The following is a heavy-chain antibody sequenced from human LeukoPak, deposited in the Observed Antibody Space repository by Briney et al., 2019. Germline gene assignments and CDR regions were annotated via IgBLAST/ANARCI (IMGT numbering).Heavy chain of an antibody. J-gene: IGHJ4*02. CDR3: ARVDSTSFAY. V-gene: IGHV4-38-2*01. D-gene: IGHD6-13*01. CDR1: GYSISSGYY. CDR2: IYQSGST. Sequence: SETLSLTCAVSGYSISSGYYWGWIRQPPGKGLEWIGSIYQSGSTYYNPSLKRRVTISVDTSKYQFSLKLRSVTATDTAVYYCARVDSTSFAYWGQGTLVTVSS.